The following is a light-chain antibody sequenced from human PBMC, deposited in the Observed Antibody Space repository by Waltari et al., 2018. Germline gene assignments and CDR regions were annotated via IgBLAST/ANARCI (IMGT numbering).Light chain of an antibody. J-gene: IGKJ4*01. Sequence: DTQMTQSPSSLSASVGDRVTITCRASRNVNTYLNWFHQKPGKAPKLLIYAASSLQCGVPLRFSGSGSGTDFTLTISKLRPEDAGTFYCQQSDNTPLTFGGGTKVEI. CDR3: QQSDNTPLT. CDR1: RNVNTY. CDR2: AAS. V-gene: IGKV1-39*01.